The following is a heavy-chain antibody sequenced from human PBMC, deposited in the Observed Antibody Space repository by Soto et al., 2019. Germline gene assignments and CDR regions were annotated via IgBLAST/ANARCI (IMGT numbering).Heavy chain of an antibody. D-gene: IGHD1-26*01. CDR1: GFTFSTYC. J-gene: IGHJ3*01. CDR3: VRDFSRIVGATADAFDV. Sequence: EVQLVESGGGLVKAGGSLRLSCAASGFTFSTYCMNWVRQAPGKGLEWVSSISATSTYIYYADSVKGRFSISRDNAKNSLDLQINSLRAEDTAVYYCVRDFSRIVGATADAFDVWGQGTMVTVSS. V-gene: IGHV3-21*01. CDR2: ISATSTYI.